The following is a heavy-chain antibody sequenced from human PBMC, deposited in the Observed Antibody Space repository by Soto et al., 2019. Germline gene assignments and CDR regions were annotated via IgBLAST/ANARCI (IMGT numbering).Heavy chain of an antibody. Sequence: QVQLVQSGAEVKKPGASVKVSCKASGYTFTTHGISWVRQVPGQGLEWMGWVRGDNGHTNYAQSLQGRVTMTTDTYTNKPYMELRSLSSDDTAGYYCSRSLGDCRSGNRYREWFDPWGQGTLVTVSS. CDR2: VRGDNGHT. CDR3: SRSLGDCRSGNRYREWFDP. J-gene: IGHJ5*02. CDR1: GYTFTTHG. D-gene: IGHD2-2*01. V-gene: IGHV1-18*01.